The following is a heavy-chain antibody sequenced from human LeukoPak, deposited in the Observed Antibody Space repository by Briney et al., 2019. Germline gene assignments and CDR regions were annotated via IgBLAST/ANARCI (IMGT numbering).Heavy chain of an antibody. CDR1: GFTFSSYS. CDR2: ISSSSSYI. V-gene: IGHV3-21*01. J-gene: IGHJ4*02. Sequence: SGGSLRLSCAASGFTFSSYSMNWVRQAPGKGLEWVSSISSSSSYIYYADSVKGRFTISRDNAKNSLYLQMNSLRAEDTAVYYCARAVIAAAMGVDYWGQGTLVTVSS. D-gene: IGHD6-13*01. CDR3: ARAVIAAAMGVDY.